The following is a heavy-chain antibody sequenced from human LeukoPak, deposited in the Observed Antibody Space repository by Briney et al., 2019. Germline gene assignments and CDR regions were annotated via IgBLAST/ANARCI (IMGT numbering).Heavy chain of an antibody. CDR2: TRNKANSYTT. J-gene: IGHJ3*02. D-gene: IGHD1-26*01. Sequence: SGGSLRLSCAASGFTFSDHYMDWVRQAPGKGLEWVGRTRNKANSYTTEYAASVKGRFTISRDDSKNSLYLQMNSLKTEDTAVYYCARVAWELGGAHYAFDIWGQGTMVTVSS. CDR3: ARVAWELGGAHYAFDI. V-gene: IGHV3-72*01. CDR1: GFTFSDHY.